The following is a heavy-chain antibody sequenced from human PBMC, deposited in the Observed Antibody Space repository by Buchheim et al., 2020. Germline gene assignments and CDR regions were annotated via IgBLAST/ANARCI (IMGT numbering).Heavy chain of an antibody. CDR2: ISSSGSTI. Sequence: EVQLVESGGGLVQPGGSLRLSCAASGFTFSSYEMNWVRQAPGKGLEWVSYISSSGSTIYYADSVKGRFTISSDNAKNSLYLQMNSLRAEDTAVYYCARDLSLPGIAAAGPSYYFDYWGQGTL. CDR1: GFTFSSYE. CDR3: ARDLSLPGIAAAGPSYYFDY. D-gene: IGHD6-13*01. J-gene: IGHJ4*02. V-gene: IGHV3-48*03.